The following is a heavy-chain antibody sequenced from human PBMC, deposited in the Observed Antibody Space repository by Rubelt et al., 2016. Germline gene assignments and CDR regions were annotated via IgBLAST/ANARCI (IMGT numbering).Heavy chain of an antibody. CDR3: AREGARTSAAAGEGVDP. CDR2: INPSGGSQ. V-gene: IGHV1-46*02. Sequence: HVQLVQSGAAVKKPGPSVKVSCKASGYTFHTYYMHWVRQAPGQGMEWMGLINPSGGSQGSEQNFKGRVTMTRDTSTSTVYMELSSLRSEDTAVYYCAREGARTSAAAGEGVDPWGQGTLVTVSS. CDR1: GYTFHTYY. D-gene: IGHD6-13*01. J-gene: IGHJ5*02.